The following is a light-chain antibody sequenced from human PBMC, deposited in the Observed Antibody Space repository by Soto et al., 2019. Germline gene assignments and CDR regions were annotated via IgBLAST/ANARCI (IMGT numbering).Light chain of an antibody. Sequence: QSARTQPASVSGSPGQSITISCTGTSSDVGSYNLVSWYQHQPGKAPKLMIYEGSKRPSGVSNRFSGSKSGNTASLTISGLQAEDEADYYCCSYAGSSTSPYVFGTGTKVTV. CDR2: EGS. CDR1: SSDVGSYNL. CDR3: CSYAGSSTSPYV. V-gene: IGLV2-23*01. J-gene: IGLJ1*01.